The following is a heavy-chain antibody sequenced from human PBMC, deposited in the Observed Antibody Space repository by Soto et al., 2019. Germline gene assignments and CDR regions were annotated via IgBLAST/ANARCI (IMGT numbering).Heavy chain of an antibody. CDR2: ISYDGSNK. D-gene: IGHD2-15*01. CDR1: EFTFSNYL. J-gene: IGHJ6*02. V-gene: IGHV3-30-3*01. Sequence: QLQLVESGGGVVQPGKSLRLSCAASEFTFSNYLMHWVRQAPGKGLEWAAFISYDGSNKDYADSVKGRFTISRDNSKNTLYLQLSSLRPEDTAVYYCAGGDNYYAMGVWGQGTTVTVSS. CDR3: AGGDNYYAMGV.